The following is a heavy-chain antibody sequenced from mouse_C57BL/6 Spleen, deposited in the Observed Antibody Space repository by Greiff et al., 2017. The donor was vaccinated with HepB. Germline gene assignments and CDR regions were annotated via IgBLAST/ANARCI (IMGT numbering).Heavy chain of an antibody. CDR2: INPNNGGT. V-gene: IGHV1-18*01. D-gene: IGHD1-1*01. Sequence: EVQLQQSGPELVKPGASVKIPCKASGYTFTDYNMDWVKQSHGKSHEWIGDINPNNGGTIYNQKFKGKATLTVDKSSSTAYMELRSLTSEDTAVYYCARRYYGSSPWFAYWGQGTLVTVSA. J-gene: IGHJ3*01. CDR3: ARRYYGSSPWFAY. CDR1: GYTFTDYN.